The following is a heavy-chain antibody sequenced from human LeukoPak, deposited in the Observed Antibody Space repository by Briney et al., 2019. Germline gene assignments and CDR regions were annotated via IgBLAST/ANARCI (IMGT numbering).Heavy chain of an antibody. CDR1: GFTFSSYA. J-gene: IGHJ4*02. Sequence: PGGSLRLSCAASGFTFSSYAMSWVRQAPGKGLEWVSAISGSGGSTYYADSVKGRVTISRDNSKNTLYLQMNSLRAEDTAVYYCAKDSGPYSSSWWVYWGQGTLVTVSS. CDR2: ISGSGGST. V-gene: IGHV3-23*01. D-gene: IGHD6-13*01. CDR3: AKDSGPYSSSWWVY.